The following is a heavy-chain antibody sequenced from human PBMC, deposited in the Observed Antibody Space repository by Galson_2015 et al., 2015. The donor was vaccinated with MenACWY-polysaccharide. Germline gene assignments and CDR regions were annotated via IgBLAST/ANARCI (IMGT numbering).Heavy chain of an antibody. CDR2: MNPNSGNT. V-gene: IGHV1-8*01. J-gene: IGHJ4*02. CDR3: ASTKAGTHYFDY. D-gene: IGHD6-19*01. CDR1: RYTFTSYD. Sequence: SVKVSCKASRYTFTSYDINWVRQATGQGLEWMGWMNPNSGNTGYAQKFQGRVTMTRNTSISTAYMELSSLTSEDTAVYYCASTKAGTHYFDYWGQGTLVTVSS.